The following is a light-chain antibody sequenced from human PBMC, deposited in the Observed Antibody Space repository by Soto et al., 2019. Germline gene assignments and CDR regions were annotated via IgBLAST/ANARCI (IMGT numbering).Light chain of an antibody. CDR3: QQYDNWPWT. V-gene: IGKV3-15*01. J-gene: IGKJ1*01. CDR2: GAS. Sequence: EIVMTQSPATLSVSPGERATLSCRASQSVSSNLAWYQQKPGQAPRLLIYGASTRATDIPARFSGSGSGTEVTLTISSLQSEDLAIYYCQQYDNWPWTFGPGTKVEIK. CDR1: QSVSSN.